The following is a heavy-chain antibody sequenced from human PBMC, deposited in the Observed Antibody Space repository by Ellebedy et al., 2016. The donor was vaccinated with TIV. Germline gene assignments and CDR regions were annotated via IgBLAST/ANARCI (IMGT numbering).Heavy chain of an antibody. D-gene: IGHD3-10*02. J-gene: IGHJ6*02. CDR2: INPNSGNT. CDR1: GYTFSRYG. V-gene: IGHV1-8*01. Sequence: AASVKVSCKASGYTFSRYGISWVRQAPGQGLEWMGWINPNSGNTGYAQKFQGRVTMTRDNSISTAYMELSSLTSEDTAVYYCARDFEFMIYVNGGEYYHYALDVWGQGTTVTVAS. CDR3: ARDFEFMIYVNGGEYYHYALDV.